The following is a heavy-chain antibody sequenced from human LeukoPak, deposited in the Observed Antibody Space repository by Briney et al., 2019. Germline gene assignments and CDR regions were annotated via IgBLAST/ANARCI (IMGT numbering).Heavy chain of an antibody. CDR2: ISGSGGST. Sequence: GGSLRLSCAASGFTFTTYAIRWVRQAPGKGLEWVAAISGSGGSTYYAHSVKGRFTIARDNSKNTLFLQMNGLRAEDTAVYYCSKQSYSSDFDYWGQGTLVSVSS. V-gene: IGHV3-23*01. CDR3: SKQSYSSDFDY. J-gene: IGHJ4*02. D-gene: IGHD1-26*01. CDR1: GFTFTTYA.